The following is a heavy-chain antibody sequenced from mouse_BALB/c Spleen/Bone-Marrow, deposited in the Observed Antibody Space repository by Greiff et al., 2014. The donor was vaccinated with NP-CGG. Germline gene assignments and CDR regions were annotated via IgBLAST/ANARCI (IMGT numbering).Heavy chain of an antibody. CDR3: TRDMGGILFDS. CDR1: GFTFIDYY. Sequence: EVMLVESGGGLVQPGGSLRLSCVTSGFTFIDYYMNWVRQPPGKALEWVGFIRNKAYGYTTEYSASVKGRFTISRDNSQSILYLQMNTLRAEDSATYYCTRDMGGILFDSWGQAPLSQSPQ. J-gene: IGHJ2*01. D-gene: IGHD4-1*01. V-gene: IGHV7-3*02. CDR2: IRNKAYGYTT.